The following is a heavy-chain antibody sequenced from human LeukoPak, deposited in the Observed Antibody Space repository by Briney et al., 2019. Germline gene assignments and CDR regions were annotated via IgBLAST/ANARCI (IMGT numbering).Heavy chain of an antibody. J-gene: IGHJ5*02. D-gene: IGHD3-9*01. Sequence: ASVKVSCKASGGTFSSYAISWVRQAPGQGLEWMGGIIPIFGTANYAQKFQGRVTITADKSTSTAYMELSSLRSEDTAVYYCARDLWDYDILTGYYSPNWFDLWGQGTLVTVSS. CDR2: IIPIFGTA. V-gene: IGHV1-69*06. CDR3: ARDLWDYDILTGYYSPNWFDL. CDR1: GGTFSSYA.